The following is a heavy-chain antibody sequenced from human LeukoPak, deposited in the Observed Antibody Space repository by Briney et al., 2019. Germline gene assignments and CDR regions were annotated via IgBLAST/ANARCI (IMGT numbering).Heavy chain of an antibody. CDR2: MNPNSGNT. D-gene: IGHD3-16*01. CDR3: ARIDGGGTGIQGFDP. Sequence: ASVKVSCKASGYTFTSYDINWVRQATGQGLEWMGWMNPNSGNTGYAQKFPGRVTLTRNTSISTAYMELSSLRSEDTAVYYCARIDGGGTGIQGFDPWGQGTLVTVSS. CDR1: GYTFTSYD. V-gene: IGHV1-8*03. J-gene: IGHJ5*02.